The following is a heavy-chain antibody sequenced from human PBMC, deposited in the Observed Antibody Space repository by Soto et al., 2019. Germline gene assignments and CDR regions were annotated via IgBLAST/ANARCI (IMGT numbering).Heavy chain of an antibody. CDR1: GGTFSSYT. CDR3: GFYYYDSSGYRGLFDY. D-gene: IGHD3-22*01. Sequence: SVKVSCKASGGTFSSYTISWVRQAPGQGLEWMGRIIPILGIANYAQKFQGRVTITADKSTSTAYMKMSSLRSEDTALFYCGFYYYDSSGYRGLFDYWGQGTLVTVSS. CDR2: IIPILGIA. V-gene: IGHV1-69*02. J-gene: IGHJ4*02.